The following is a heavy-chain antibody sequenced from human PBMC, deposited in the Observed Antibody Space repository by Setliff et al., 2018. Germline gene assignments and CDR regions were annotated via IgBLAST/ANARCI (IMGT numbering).Heavy chain of an antibody. Sequence: GESLKISCKGSAYKFSNFWVAWMRQAPGQRLEWMGWMNIDNGKTEYSQEFQDRVTFTRDTFAETAYMELRSLTSDDMAVYYCARGYCDGIGCPAPLYYFDSWGQGTLVTVSS. CDR2: MNIDNGKT. V-gene: IGHV1-3*03. J-gene: IGHJ4*02. D-gene: IGHD2-21*01. CDR3: ARGYCDGIGCPAPLYYFDS. CDR1: AYKFSNFW.